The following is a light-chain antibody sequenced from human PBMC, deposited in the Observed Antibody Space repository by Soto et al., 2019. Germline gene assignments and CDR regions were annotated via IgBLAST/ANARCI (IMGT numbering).Light chain of an antibody. J-gene: IGLJ2*01. CDR1: SSDVGYYNY. V-gene: IGLV2-14*01. CDR3: SSYSSSSTVV. Sequence: QSALTQPASVSGSPGQSITISCTGTSSDVGYYNYVSWYQQLPGKDPKLMIYDVSNRPSGVSNRFSGSKSGNTASLTISGLQAEDEADYYCSSYSSSSTVVFGGGTKLTVL. CDR2: DVS.